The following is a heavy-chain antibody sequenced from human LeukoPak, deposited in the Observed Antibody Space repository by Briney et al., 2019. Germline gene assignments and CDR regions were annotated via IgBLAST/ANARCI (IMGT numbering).Heavy chain of an antibody. CDR1: GFTFSSYS. D-gene: IGHD5-24*01. V-gene: IGHV3-48*04. Sequence: GGSLRLSCAASGFTFSSYSMNWVRQAPGKGLEWVSYISSSSSTIYYADSVKGRFTISRDNAKNSLYLQMNSLRAEDTAVYYCVKDATPYNGIWDYFDHWGQGTPVTVSS. J-gene: IGHJ4*02. CDR2: ISSSSSTI. CDR3: VKDATPYNGIWDYFDH.